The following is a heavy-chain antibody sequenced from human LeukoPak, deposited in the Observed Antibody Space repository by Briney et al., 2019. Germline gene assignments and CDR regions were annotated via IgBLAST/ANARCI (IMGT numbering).Heavy chain of an antibody. Sequence: GGSLRHSCAASGFTFSSYAMSWVRHAPGEGLEWVSAISGSGGSTYYADSVKARFTISRDNSKNTLYLQKNSLRAEDTAVYYCAKDVYDFWSGQGYFQHWGQGTLVTVSS. CDR2: ISGSGGST. V-gene: IGHV3-23*01. D-gene: IGHD3-3*01. CDR1: GFTFSSYA. J-gene: IGHJ1*01. CDR3: AKDVYDFWSGQGYFQH.